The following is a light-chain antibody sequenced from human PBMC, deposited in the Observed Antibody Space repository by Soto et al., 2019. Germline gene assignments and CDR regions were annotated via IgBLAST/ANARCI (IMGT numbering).Light chain of an antibody. J-gene: IGKJ2*01. CDR1: QSLTSYF. CDR3: QQYGSSPLYT. Sequence: EIVLTQSPGTLSLSPGERATLSCRASQSLTSYFLAWYQQRPGQAPRLLIYGAVSRATGIPDRFSGSGYGTDFTLTISRLEPEDFAVYYCQQYGSSPLYTFGQGTKLEIK. CDR2: GAV. V-gene: IGKV3-20*01.